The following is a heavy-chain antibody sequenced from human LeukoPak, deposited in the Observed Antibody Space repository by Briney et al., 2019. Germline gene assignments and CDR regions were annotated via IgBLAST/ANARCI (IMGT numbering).Heavy chain of an antibody. CDR2: IYWNDDK. J-gene: IGHJ4*02. Sequence: SRPTLLKPPQTLTLTCTFSGFSLSTSGVGVGWIRQPPGKALEWLALIYWNDDKRYSPSLKSRLTITKDTSKNQAVLTMTNMDPVDTATYYCAHIIAAAGTANFDYWGQGTLVTVSS. CDR3: AHIIAAAGTANFDY. CDR1: GFSLSTSGVG. V-gene: IGHV2-5*01. D-gene: IGHD6-13*01.